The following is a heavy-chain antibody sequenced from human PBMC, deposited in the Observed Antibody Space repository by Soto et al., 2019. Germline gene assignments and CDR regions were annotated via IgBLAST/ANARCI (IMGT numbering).Heavy chain of an antibody. Sequence: NPGGSLRLSCAASGFTFSDYYMSWIRQAPGKGLEWVSYISSSGSTIYYADSVKGRFTISRDNAKNSLYLQMNSLRAEDTAVYYCARDPSIAAADTETYFDYWGQGTLVTVSS. CDR3: ARDPSIAAADTETYFDY. J-gene: IGHJ4*02. CDR1: GFTFSDYY. CDR2: ISSSGSTI. V-gene: IGHV3-11*01. D-gene: IGHD6-13*01.